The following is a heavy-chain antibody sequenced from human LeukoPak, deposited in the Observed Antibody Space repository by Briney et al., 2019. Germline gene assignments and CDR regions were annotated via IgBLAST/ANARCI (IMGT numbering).Heavy chain of an antibody. CDR2: INHSGST. CDR3: ARGTTSMPYDY. CDR1: GGSFSGYY. J-gene: IGHJ4*02. V-gene: IGHV4-34*01. Sequence: SETLSLTCAVYGGSFSGYYWSWIRQPPGKGLEWIGEINHSGSTNYNPSLKSRVTISVDTSKNQFSLRLSSVTAADTAIYYCARGTTSMPYDYWGQGTLVTVSS. D-gene: IGHD2/OR15-2a*01.